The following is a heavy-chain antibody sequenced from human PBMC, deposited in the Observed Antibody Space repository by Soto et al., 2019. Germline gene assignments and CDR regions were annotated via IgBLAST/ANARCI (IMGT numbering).Heavy chain of an antibody. Sequence: QVQLVESGGGVVQPGRSLRLSCAASGFTFSSYGMHWVRQAPGKGLEWVAVIWYDGSNKYYADSVKGRFTISRDNSKNTLYLQMNSLRAEDTAVYYCARDKPGSSCNDALDIWGQGTMVTVSS. D-gene: IGHD1-26*01. V-gene: IGHV3-33*01. CDR1: GFTFSSYG. CDR2: IWYDGSNK. J-gene: IGHJ3*02. CDR3: ARDKPGSSCNDALDI.